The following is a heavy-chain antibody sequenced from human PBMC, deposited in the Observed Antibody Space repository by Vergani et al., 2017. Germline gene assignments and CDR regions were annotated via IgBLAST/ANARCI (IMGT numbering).Heavy chain of an antibody. CDR1: GFTVSSNY. CDR3: ARAYCSSTSCHPYYYGMDG. J-gene: IGHJ6*02. CDR2: IYSGGST. D-gene: IGHD2-2*01. Sequence: EVQLLQSGGGVIQPGGSVRLSCAASGFTVSSNYMSWVRQAPGKGLEWVSVIYSGGSTYYADSVKGRFTISRDNAKNTLYLQMNSLRAEDTAVYYCARAYCSSTSCHPYYYGMDGWGQGTTVTVSS. V-gene: IGHV3-66*02.